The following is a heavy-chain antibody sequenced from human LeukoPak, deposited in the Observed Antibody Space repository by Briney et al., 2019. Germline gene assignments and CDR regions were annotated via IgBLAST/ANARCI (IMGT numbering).Heavy chain of an antibody. CDR1: EYIFTGYY. CDR2: INPNNGAT. D-gene: IGHD1-26*01. V-gene: IGHV1-2*06. Sequence: ASVTVSCKASEYIFTGYYMHWVRQAPGQGLEWVGRINPNNGATNYAQKFQGRVTITGDTSIYTAYMELSSLRSDDTAVYYCTRESGSYHGNDYWGQGTLVTVSS. CDR3: TRESGSYHGNDY. J-gene: IGHJ4*02.